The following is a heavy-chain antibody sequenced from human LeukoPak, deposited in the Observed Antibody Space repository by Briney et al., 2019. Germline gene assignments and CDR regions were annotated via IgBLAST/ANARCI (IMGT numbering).Heavy chain of an antibody. CDR1: GGSISTYY. D-gene: IGHD2-21*02. Sequence: SETLFLTCTVSGGSISTYYWSWIRQPPGKGLEWIAYIDYRGSTTYNPSLRSRVTISVDTSKNQFSLKLSSVTAADTAVYYCASGAAIPATSYYYYYGMDVWGQGTTVTVSS. J-gene: IGHJ6*02. CDR3: ASGAAIPATSYYYYYGMDV. CDR2: IDYRGST. V-gene: IGHV4-59*08.